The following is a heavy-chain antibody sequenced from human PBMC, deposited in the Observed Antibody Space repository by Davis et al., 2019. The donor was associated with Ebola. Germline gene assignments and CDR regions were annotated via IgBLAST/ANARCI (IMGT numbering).Heavy chain of an antibody. V-gene: IGHV3-49*04. Sequence: GESLKISCAASGLTFSSYWMSWVRQAPGKGLEWVGFIRSKAYGGTTEYAASVKGRFTISRDDSKSIAYLQMNSLKTEDTAVYYCTRVDGSYYYYYGMDVWGQGTTVTVSS. J-gene: IGHJ6*02. D-gene: IGHD1-26*01. CDR2: IRSKAYGGTT. CDR3: TRVDGSYYYYYGMDV. CDR1: GLTFSSYW.